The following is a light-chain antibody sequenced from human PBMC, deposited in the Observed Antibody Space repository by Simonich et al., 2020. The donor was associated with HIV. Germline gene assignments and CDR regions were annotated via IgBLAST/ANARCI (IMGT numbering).Light chain of an antibody. CDR2: EGS. Sequence: QSALTQPRPVSGSPGQSATISCTGTNSNVGGYTAVSWYHKHPGKAPKLMTSEGSKRPSGVSNRVSGSKSGNTASLKISGLQAEDEADYYCCSYAGSNTLVFGGGTKLTVL. V-gene: IGLV2-23*01. CDR3: CSYAGSNTLV. CDR1: NSNVGGYTA. J-gene: IGLJ3*02.